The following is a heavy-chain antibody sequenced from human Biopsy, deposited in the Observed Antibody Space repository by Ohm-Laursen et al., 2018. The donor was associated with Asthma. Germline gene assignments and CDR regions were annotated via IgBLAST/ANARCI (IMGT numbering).Heavy chain of an antibody. D-gene: IGHD6-13*01. CDR1: SGSGGYMRSGNYY. V-gene: IGHV4-39*01. J-gene: IGHJ6*02. Sequence: TLSLTCSLSSGSGGYMRSGNYYWGWIRQPPGKGLEWIGSIYYSGTTYYNPSLESRVPVSANTSKNQFSLKLTSATAADTAVYYCVRGSSSWHHGPFHYYYGLDVWGQGTTATVSS. CDR3: VRGSSSWHHGPFHYYYGLDV. CDR2: IYYSGTT.